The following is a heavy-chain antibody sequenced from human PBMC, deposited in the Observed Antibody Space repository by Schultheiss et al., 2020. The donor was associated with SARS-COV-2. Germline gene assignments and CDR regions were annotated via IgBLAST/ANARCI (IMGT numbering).Heavy chain of an antibody. CDR2: ISGSGGST. CDR1: GFTFSNAW. D-gene: IGHD4-17*01. Sequence: GGSLRLSCAASGFTFSNAWMSWVRQAPGKGLEWVSAISGSGGSTYYADSVKGRFTISRDNAKNSLYLQMNSLRAEDTAVYYCARDHYGYDYWGQGTLVTVSS. CDR3: ARDHYGYDY. J-gene: IGHJ4*02. V-gene: IGHV3-21*04.